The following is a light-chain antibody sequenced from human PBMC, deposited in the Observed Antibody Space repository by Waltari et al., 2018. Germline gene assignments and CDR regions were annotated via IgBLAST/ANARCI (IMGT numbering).Light chain of an antibody. V-gene: IGLV3-1*01. J-gene: IGLJ2*01. CDR3: QAWDSSTNVV. Sequence: SYELTQPPSVSVSPGQTASITCSGDKLGDKYACWYQQKPGQSPVLVIYQDSKRPAGLPERFSGSNSGNTATLTISGTQAMDEADYYCQAWDSSTNVVFGGGTKLTVL. CDR2: QDS. CDR1: KLGDKY.